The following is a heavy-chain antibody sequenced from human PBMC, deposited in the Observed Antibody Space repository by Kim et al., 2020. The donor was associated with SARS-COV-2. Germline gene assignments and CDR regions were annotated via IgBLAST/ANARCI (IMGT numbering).Heavy chain of an antibody. D-gene: IGHD3-22*01. V-gene: IGHV4-59*13. Sequence: SETLSLTCTVSGGSITDYYWTWLRQPPGKGLEWIGYVHYSGKSSYKPSLTSRLAMSIDASKNQFSLKLSSVTAADGAVYYCARYGSSGKTFDHWGQGTLVTVSS. CDR1: GGSITDYY. CDR3: ARYGSSGKTFDH. CDR2: VHYSGKS. J-gene: IGHJ4*02.